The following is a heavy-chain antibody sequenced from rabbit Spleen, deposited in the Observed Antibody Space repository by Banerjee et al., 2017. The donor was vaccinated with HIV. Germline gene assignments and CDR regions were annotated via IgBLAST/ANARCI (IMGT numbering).Heavy chain of an antibody. CDR3: ARDLTGVIGWNFGW. CDR1: GFDFSSYYM. CDR2: INSATGGS. Sequence: QEQLVESGGGLVQPEGSLTLTCKAAGFDFSSYYMNWVRQAPGKGLEWIACINSATGGSVYATWAKGRFTISKASWTSVTLQMTRLTAADTATYFCARDLTGVIGWNFGWWGPGTLVTVS. V-gene: IGHV1S45*01. D-gene: IGHD1-1*01. J-gene: IGHJ4*01.